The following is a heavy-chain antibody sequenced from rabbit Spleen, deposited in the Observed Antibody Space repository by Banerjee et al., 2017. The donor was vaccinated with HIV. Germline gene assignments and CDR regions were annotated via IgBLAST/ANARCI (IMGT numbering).Heavy chain of an antibody. J-gene: IGHJ4*01. CDR1: GFSFISSYY. D-gene: IGHD2-1*01. Sequence: QSLEESGGDLVKPGASLTLTCTASGFSFISSYYMCWVRQAPGKGLEWIACIDTGFGGSTYYASWAKGRFTISKTSSTTVTLQMTSLTAADTATYFCATYVDYDGDFNLWGQGTLVTVS. V-gene: IGHV1S40*01. CDR2: IDTGFGGST. CDR3: ATYVDYDGDFNL.